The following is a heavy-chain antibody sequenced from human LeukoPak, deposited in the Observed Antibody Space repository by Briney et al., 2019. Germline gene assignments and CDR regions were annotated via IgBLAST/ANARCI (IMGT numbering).Heavy chain of an antibody. CDR3: ARRYSSSWGTWDSSGWYENWFDP. CDR1: GGSIGSSSYY. CDR2: IYYSGST. J-gene: IGHJ5*02. D-gene: IGHD6-13*01. V-gene: IGHV4-39*07. Sequence: SETLSLTCTVSGGSIGSSSYYWGWIRQPPGKGLEWIGSIYYSGSTYYNPSLKSRVTISVDTSKNQFSLKLSSVTAADTAVYYCARRYSSSWGTWDSSGWYENWFDPWGQGTLVTVSS.